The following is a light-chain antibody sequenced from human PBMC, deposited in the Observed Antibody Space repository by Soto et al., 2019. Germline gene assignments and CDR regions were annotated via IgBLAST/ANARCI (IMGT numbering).Light chain of an antibody. CDR3: AARDDRPNGNL. CDR2: RND. V-gene: IGLV1-47*01. J-gene: IGLJ1*01. CDR1: DSNIGSNY. Sequence: QSVLTQPPSASGTPGQAVSISCSGSDSNIGSNYVYWYQQVPGMAPKLLIFRNDQRPSGVPDRFSGFKSGTSASLGISGLRPEDEAFYYCAARDDRPNGNLFGTGTKVTVL.